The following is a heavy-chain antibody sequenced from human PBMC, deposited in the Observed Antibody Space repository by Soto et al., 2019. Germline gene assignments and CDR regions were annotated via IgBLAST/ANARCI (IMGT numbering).Heavy chain of an antibody. CDR3: VGGYGWLPDY. J-gene: IGHJ4*02. V-gene: IGHV3-7*05. CDR1: EYTFSSLW. D-gene: IGHD6-19*01. CDR2: IEQNGGER. Sequence: DVHLVESGGGLVQPGGSLRLSCEASEYTFSSLWMNWVRQAPGKGLEWVAIIEQNGGERNYLDSVKGRFTISRDNAKKSVYLQMHSLRAEDTALYYCVGGYGWLPDYWGQGTLVIVSS.